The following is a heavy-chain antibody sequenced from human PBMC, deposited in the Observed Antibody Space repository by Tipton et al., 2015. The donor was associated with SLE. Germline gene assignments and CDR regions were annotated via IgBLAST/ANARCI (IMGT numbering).Heavy chain of an antibody. V-gene: IGHV3-30*03. Sequence: SLRLSCAASGFTLNNHGMHWVRQAPGKGLEWVAMISYDGNDKYYADSLKGRFTISRDNFANTLHLRMNSLRPEDTAVYYCARDPVDDSILSFDYWGQGILVTVSS. D-gene: IGHD3-22*01. CDR1: GFTLNNHG. CDR3: ARDPVDDSILSFDY. CDR2: ISYDGNDK. J-gene: IGHJ4*02.